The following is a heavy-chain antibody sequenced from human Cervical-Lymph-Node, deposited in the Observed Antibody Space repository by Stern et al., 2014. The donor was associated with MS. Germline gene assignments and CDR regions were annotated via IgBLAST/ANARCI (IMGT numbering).Heavy chain of an antibody. J-gene: IGHJ4*02. V-gene: IGHV1-18*04. CDR3: ISTGYADY. CDR1: GYTFTSLG. Sequence: DQLVESGAEVKEPGASVKVSCKASGYTFTSLGISWVRQVAGQGLEWMGWINAYNTNANYAQKFQGRVTVTTDTSTTTAYMELRSLRSDDTAVYYCISTGYADYWGQGTLVTVSS. D-gene: IGHD5-12*01. CDR2: INAYNTNA.